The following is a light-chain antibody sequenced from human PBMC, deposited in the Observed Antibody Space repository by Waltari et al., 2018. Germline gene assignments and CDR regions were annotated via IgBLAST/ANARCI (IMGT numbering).Light chain of an antibody. Sequence: QSVLTQPPSVSGAPGQRVTISCTGSSPNIGAGYDVYWYQQLPGTAPKLLIYDNSNRPSGVPDRFSGSKSGTSASLAITGLQAEDEADYYCQSYDSSLSGFVVFGGGTKLTVL. J-gene: IGLJ2*01. CDR3: QSYDSSLSGFVV. CDR2: DNS. CDR1: SPNIGAGYD. V-gene: IGLV1-40*01.